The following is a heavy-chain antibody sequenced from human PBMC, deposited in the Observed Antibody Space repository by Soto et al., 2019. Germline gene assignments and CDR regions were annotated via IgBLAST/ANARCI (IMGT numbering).Heavy chain of an antibody. CDR3: ASIAAAVGAFDI. Sequence: PSETLSLTYTVSGGPFSGYYWGWIRQPPGKGLEWIGEINHSGSTNYNPSLKSRVTISVDTSKNQFSLKLSSVTAADTAVYYCASIAAAVGAFDIWGQGTMVT. D-gene: IGHD6-13*01. V-gene: IGHV4-34*01. CDR1: GGPFSGYY. CDR2: INHSGST. J-gene: IGHJ3*02.